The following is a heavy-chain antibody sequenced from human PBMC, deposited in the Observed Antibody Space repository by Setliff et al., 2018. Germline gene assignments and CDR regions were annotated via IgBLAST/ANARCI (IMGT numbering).Heavy chain of an antibody. J-gene: IGHJ4*02. V-gene: IGHV4-39*01. Sequence: PSETLSLTCNVSGASINTGTYYWAWIRQPPGKGLEWIGRIHYDGTTYYNASLKSRVTISVDTSKNQFSLGLNSVTAADTAVYYCARTGTYRYFDYWSQGTLVTVSS. D-gene: IGHD1-26*01. CDR3: ARTGTYRYFDY. CDR2: IHYDGTT. CDR1: GASINTGTYY.